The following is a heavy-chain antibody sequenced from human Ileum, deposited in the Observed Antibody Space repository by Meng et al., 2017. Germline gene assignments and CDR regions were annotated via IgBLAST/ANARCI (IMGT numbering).Heavy chain of an antibody. Sequence: QVRLVQSGTEVKKPGASVKISCETSGFTLTRDYMHWVGQAPGQAPEWMGLINPGGGTTRYAQKFQGRVIMTRDTSTSTVYVELSGLRSDDTAVYYCAKAYTSSSPFDYWGQGTLVTVSS. CDR3: AKAYTSSSPFDY. CDR1: GFTLTRDY. CDR2: INPGGGTT. V-gene: IGHV1-46*01. D-gene: IGHD3-10*01. J-gene: IGHJ4*02.